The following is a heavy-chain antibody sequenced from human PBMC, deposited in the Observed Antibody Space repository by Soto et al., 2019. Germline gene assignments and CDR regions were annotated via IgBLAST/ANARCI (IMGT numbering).Heavy chain of an antibody. D-gene: IGHD1-26*01. V-gene: IGHV1-18*01. CDR2: ISAYNGNT. CDR1: GYTFTSYV. CDR3: ARVGIVGATNWFDP. J-gene: IGHJ5*02. Sequence: VASVKVSCKASGYTFTSYVISWVRQAPGQGLEWMGWISAYNGNTNYAQKLQGRVTMTTDTSTSTAYMELRSLRSDDTAVYYCARVGIVGATNWFDPWGQGTLVTVSS.